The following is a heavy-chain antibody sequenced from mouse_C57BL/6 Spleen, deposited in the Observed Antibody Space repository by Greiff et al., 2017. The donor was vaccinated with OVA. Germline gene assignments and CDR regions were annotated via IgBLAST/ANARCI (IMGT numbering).Heavy chain of an antibody. Sequence: VQLVESGPELVKPGASVKISCKASGYAFSSSWMNWVKQRPGKGLEWIGRIYPGDGDTNYNGKFKGKATLTADKSSSTAYMQLSSLTYEESAVYICASHSSYSNYVGYFDVWGTGTTLTVSS. V-gene: IGHV1-82*01. J-gene: IGHJ1*03. CDR2: IYPGDGDT. CDR1: GYAFSSSW. CDR3: ASHSSYSNYVGYFDV. D-gene: IGHD2-5*01.